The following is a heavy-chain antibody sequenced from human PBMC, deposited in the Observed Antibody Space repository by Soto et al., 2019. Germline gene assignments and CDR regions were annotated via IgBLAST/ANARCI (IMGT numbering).Heavy chain of an antibody. Sequence: GESLKISCKGSGYSFTSYWIGWVRQMPGKGLEWMGIIYPGDSDTRYSPSFQGQVTISADKSISTAYQQWSSLKAPDTAMYYCARTPINYYDSSGYYLGRFDPWGQGTLVTVSS. CDR1: GYSFTSYW. D-gene: IGHD3-22*01. CDR3: ARTPINYYDSSGYYLGRFDP. J-gene: IGHJ5*02. V-gene: IGHV5-51*01. CDR2: IYPGDSDT.